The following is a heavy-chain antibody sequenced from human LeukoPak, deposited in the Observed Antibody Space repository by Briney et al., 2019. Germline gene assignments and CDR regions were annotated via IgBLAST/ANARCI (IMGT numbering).Heavy chain of an antibody. Sequence: KPSETLSLTCTVSGASISSSDCYWGWIRQPPGKGLEWIGTIYYGGSTYYNPSLESRVTISVDTSMNQFSLRLSSVTAADTAVYYCANIVNSNAWRWGGQGTLVTVSS. J-gene: IGHJ4*02. CDR1: GASISSSDCY. CDR3: ANIVNSNAWRW. D-gene: IGHD2-21*01. CDR2: IYYGGST. V-gene: IGHV4-39*01.